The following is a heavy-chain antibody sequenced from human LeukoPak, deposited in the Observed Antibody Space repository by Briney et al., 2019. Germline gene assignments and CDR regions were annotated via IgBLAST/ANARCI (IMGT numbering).Heavy chain of an antibody. D-gene: IGHD1-1*01. CDR2: INPSGGST. Sequence: GASVKVSCKASGYTFTSYYMHWVRQAPGQGLEWMGIINPSGGSTSYAQKFQGRVTMTRDTSISTAYMELSRLRSDDTAVYYCARGTTPVHYYYYYMDVWGKGTTVTVSS. V-gene: IGHV1-46*01. J-gene: IGHJ6*03. CDR3: ARGTTPVHYYYYYMDV. CDR1: GYTFTSYY.